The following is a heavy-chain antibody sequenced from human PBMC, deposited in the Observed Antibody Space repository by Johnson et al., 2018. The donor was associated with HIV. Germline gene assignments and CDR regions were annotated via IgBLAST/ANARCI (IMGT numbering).Heavy chain of an antibody. D-gene: IGHD6-13*01. Sequence: LPSVESGGGVFQPGGSLRPSRAASGFTFDDPGMSWVPQAPGKGLEWVSGITRNGGSTGYADSVKRRFTISRDNSKNTLYLQMNSLRAEDTAIYYCAKGRYSSSWYLAGAFDIWGQGTMVTVSS. CDR3: AKGRYSSSWYLAGAFDI. V-gene: IGHV3-20*04. CDR2: ITRNGGST. CDR1: GFTFDDPG. J-gene: IGHJ3*02.